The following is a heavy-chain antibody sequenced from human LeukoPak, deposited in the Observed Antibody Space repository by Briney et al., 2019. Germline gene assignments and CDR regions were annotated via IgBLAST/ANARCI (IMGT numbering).Heavy chain of an antibody. CDR3: TRENRPFCPFAF. V-gene: IGHV4-4*02. CDR2: ISHSGTT. Sequence: TLSLTCGVSGGSIDITNYWSWVRQAPEKGLEWIGEISHSGTTNYNPSLRSRVAMSLDRANNQFSLSLTSVTAADTAVYYCTRENRPFCPFAFWGQGVMVTVSS. D-gene: IGHD2/OR15-2a*01. CDR1: GGSIDITNY. J-gene: IGHJ4*02.